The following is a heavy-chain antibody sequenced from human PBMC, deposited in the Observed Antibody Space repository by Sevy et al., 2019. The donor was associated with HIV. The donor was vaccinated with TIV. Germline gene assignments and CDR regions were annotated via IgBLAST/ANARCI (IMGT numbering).Heavy chain of an antibody. D-gene: IGHD3-22*01. CDR3: AKSITTLYDSSGYPPDYFDY. CDR2: ISGSGGST. V-gene: IGHV3-23*01. J-gene: IGHJ4*02. Sequence: GGSLRLSCAASGFTFSSYAMSWVRQAPGKGLEWVSAISGSGGSTYYADSMKGRFTISRDNSKNTLYLQMNSLRAEDTAVYYCAKSITTLYDSSGYPPDYFDYWGQGTLVTVSS. CDR1: GFTFSSYA.